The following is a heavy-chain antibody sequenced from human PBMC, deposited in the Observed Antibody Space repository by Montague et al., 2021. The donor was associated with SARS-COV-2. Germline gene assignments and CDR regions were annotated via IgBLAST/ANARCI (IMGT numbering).Heavy chain of an antibody. D-gene: IGHD7-27*01. Sequence: SLRLSCAASGFTFSQCWMSWVRQAPGKELEWVANINQDGSEIYLVDSLKGRFSISRDNAKNSLYLQVNSLRAEDTAVYYCAGLGMLASGPNWFDPWGQGTLVTVSS. J-gene: IGHJ5*02. CDR2: INQDGSEI. CDR3: AGLGMLASGPNWFDP. CDR1: GFTFSQCW. V-gene: IGHV3-7*03.